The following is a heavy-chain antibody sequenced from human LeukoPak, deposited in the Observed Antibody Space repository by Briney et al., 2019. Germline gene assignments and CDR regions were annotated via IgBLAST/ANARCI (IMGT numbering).Heavy chain of an antibody. CDR1: GYSISSGYY. J-gene: IGHJ4*02. Sequence: PSETLSLTCAVSGYSISSGYYWGWIRQPPGKGLEWIGSIYHSGSTYYNPSLKSRVTISVDTSKNQFSLNLSSVTAADTAVYYCARRYGSYSQNLFDYWGQGTLVTVSS. CDR2: IYHSGST. V-gene: IGHV4-38-2*01. CDR3: ARRYGSYSQNLFDY. D-gene: IGHD3-10*01.